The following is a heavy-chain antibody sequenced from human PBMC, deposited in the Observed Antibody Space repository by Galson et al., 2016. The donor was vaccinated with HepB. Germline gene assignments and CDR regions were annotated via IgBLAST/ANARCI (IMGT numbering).Heavy chain of an antibody. CDR2: ITPIFGSA. V-gene: IGHV1-69*06. CDR3: ARGATVGARVWFDP. CDR1: GGTFNSYV. Sequence: SVKVSCKASGGTFNSYVIHWVRQAPGHGLEWMGGITPIFGSATYAQKFQGRVTITAVKSAHTVYMELRSLRSEDTAAYYCARGATVGARVWFDPWGQGTLVTVSS. J-gene: IGHJ5*02. D-gene: IGHD1-26*01.